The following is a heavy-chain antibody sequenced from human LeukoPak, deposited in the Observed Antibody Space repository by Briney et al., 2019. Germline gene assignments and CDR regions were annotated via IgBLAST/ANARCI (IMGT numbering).Heavy chain of an antibody. CDR2: ISGSSSHT. J-gene: IGHJ4*02. Sequence: GGSLRLSCAASGFSFSEYYMSWIRQAPGRGLEWVSYISGSSSHTNYRDSVKGRFIISRDNAKNLLYLQMNSLRAEDTAVYYCARDTSSWYSYWGQGTLVTVSS. CDR3: ARDTSSWYSY. CDR1: GFSFSEYY. D-gene: IGHD6-13*01. V-gene: IGHV3-11*05.